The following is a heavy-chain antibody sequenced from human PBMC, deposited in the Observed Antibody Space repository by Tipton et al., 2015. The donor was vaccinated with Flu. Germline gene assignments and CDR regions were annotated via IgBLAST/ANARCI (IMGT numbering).Heavy chain of an antibody. D-gene: IGHD2-21*01. V-gene: IGHV1-2*02. CDR3: AKDPDAVVVPANRKNWFDP. CDR1: GYTFTDYY. CDR2: INPKTGGT. J-gene: IGHJ5*02. Sequence: QLVQSGAEVKKPGASVKVSCKVSGYTFTDYYLHWVRQAPGQGLEWMGWINPKTGGTSYAQKFQGRVTMTRDTSISTAYMELSGLRSDATAEYYCAKDPDAVVVPANRKNWFDPWGQGTLVTVSS.